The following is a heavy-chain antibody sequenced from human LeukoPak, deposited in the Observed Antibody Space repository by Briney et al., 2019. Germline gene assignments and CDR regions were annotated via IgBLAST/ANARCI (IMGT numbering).Heavy chain of an antibody. V-gene: IGHV3-30-3*01. J-gene: IGHJ4*02. CDR3: ARDENGDYALDY. D-gene: IGHD4-17*01. CDR2: ISYDGSNK. CDR1: GFTFSSYA. Sequence: GGSLGLSCAASGFTFSSYAMHWVRQAPGKGLEWVAVISYDGSNKYYADSVKGRFTISRDNSKNTLYLQMNSLRAEDTAVYYCARDENGDYALDYWGQGTLVTVSS.